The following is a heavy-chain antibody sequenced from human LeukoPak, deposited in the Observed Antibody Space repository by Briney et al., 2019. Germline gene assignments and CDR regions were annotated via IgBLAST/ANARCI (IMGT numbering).Heavy chain of an antibody. D-gene: IGHD3-10*01. V-gene: IGHV1-8*01. CDR1: GYTFTSYD. Sequence: ASVKVSCKASGYTFTSYDINWVRQATGQGLEWMGWMNPNSGNTGYAQKFQGRVTMTRNTSISTAYMELRSLRSEDTAVYYCARVMWGGIGHFYYYCMGVWGQGTRDTVSS. J-gene: IGHJ6*01. CDR2: MNPNSGNT. CDR3: ARVMWGGIGHFYYYCMGV.